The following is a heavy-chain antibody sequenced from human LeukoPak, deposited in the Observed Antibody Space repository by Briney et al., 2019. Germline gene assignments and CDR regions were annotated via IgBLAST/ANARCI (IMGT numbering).Heavy chain of an antibody. V-gene: IGHV4-59*01. Sequence: SETLSLTCTASGGSISSYYWSWLRQPPGKGLEWIGYIYYSGSTNYNPSLKSRVTISVDTSKNQFSLKLSSVTAADTAVYYCAGYSSSARYYFDYWGQGTLVTVSS. CDR1: GGSISSYY. CDR3: AGYSSSARYYFDY. D-gene: IGHD6-13*01. J-gene: IGHJ4*02. CDR2: IYYSGST.